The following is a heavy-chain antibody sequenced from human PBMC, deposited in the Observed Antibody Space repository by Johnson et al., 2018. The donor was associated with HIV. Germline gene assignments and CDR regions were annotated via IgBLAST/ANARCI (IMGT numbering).Heavy chain of an antibody. D-gene: IGHD4-23*01. CDR3: AKAGNGDAFDI. CDR2: ISYDGSTK. J-gene: IGHJ3*02. V-gene: IGHV3-30-3*01. CDR1: GFTFSSYA. Sequence: QVQLVESGGGVVQPGRSLRLSCAASGFTFSSYAMHWVRQAPGKGLEWVAVISYDGSTKYYADSVKGRFTISRDNSKNTLYLQLNSLRAEDTAVYYCAKAGNGDAFDIWGQGTMVTVSS.